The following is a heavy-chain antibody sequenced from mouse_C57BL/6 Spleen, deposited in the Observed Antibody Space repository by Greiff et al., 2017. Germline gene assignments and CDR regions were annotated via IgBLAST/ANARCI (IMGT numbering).Heavy chain of an antibody. D-gene: IGHD1-1*01. Sequence: VQLQQSGAELVRPGTSVKVSCKASGYAFTNYLIEWVKQRPGQGLEWIGVINPGCGGTNYNEKFKGTATLTADKSSSTAYMQLSSLTSEDSAVYFCARDRFLGYYYGSSPYYFDYWGQGTTLTVSS. CDR2: INPGCGGT. CDR1: GYAFTNYL. J-gene: IGHJ2*01. CDR3: ARDRFLGYYYGSSPYYFDY. V-gene: IGHV1-54*01.